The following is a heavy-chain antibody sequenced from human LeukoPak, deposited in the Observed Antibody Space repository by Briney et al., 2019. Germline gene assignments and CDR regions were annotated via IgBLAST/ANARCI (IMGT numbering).Heavy chain of an antibody. Sequence: GGSLRLSCTASGFTLSSYEMSWIRQAPGKGLEWVSSIDYSGGDTHYADSVKGRFTISRDNSKNTLYLQLSSLRGDDTAVYYCAKGSYGDSPYWYFNLWGRGTLVTVSS. V-gene: IGHV3-23*01. J-gene: IGHJ2*01. CDR2: IDYSGGDT. CDR1: GFTLSSYE. CDR3: AKGSYGDSPYWYFNL. D-gene: IGHD4-17*01.